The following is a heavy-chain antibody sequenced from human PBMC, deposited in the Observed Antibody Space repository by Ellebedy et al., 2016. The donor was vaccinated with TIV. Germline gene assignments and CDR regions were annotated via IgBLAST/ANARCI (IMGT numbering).Heavy chain of an antibody. CDR1: GGSISSGDYY. CDR3: ARGGGYDSGRDY. Sequence: SETLSLXXTVSGGSISSGDYYWSWIRQPPGKGLEWIGYIYYSGSTYYNPSLKSRVTISVDTSKNQFSLKLSSVTAADTAVYYCARGGGYDSGRDYWGQGTLVTVSS. V-gene: IGHV4-30-4*01. D-gene: IGHD5-12*01. CDR2: IYYSGST. J-gene: IGHJ4*02.